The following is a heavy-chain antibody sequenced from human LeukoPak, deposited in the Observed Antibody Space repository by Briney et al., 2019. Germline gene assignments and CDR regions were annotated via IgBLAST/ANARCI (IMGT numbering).Heavy chain of an antibody. CDR3: TTDGVLEGATFDH. J-gene: IGHJ4*02. D-gene: IGHD1-26*01. CDR1: GFTFSSYG. V-gene: IGHV3-30*02. CDR2: IRYDGSNK. Sequence: GGSLRLSCAASGFTFSSYGMHWVRQAPGKGLEWVAFIRYDGSNKYYADSVKGRFTISRDNSKNTLYLQMNSLRAEDTAVYYCTTDGVLEGATFDHWGQGTLVTVSS.